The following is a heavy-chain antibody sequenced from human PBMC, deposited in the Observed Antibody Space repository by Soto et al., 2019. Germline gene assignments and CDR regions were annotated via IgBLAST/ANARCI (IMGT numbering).Heavy chain of an antibody. CDR1: GDSISSSY. CDR2: LSYSGST. CDR3: ARHRSSSDFMTDY. J-gene: IGHJ4*02. Sequence: HVQLQESGPGLVKPSETLSLTCTVSGDSISSSYWSWIRQPPGKGLEWIGYLSYSGSTNYSPSLKSRVTISVDTSKNQFSLKLSSVTAADTAVYYCARHRSSSDFMTDYWGQGTLVTVSS. V-gene: IGHV4-59*08. D-gene: IGHD6-19*01.